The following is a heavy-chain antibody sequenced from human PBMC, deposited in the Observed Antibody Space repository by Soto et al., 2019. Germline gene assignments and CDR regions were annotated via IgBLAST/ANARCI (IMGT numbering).Heavy chain of an antibody. CDR2: IYYSGST. J-gene: IGHJ4*02. CDR1: NDSISPYY. V-gene: IGHV4-59*12. Sequence: SETLSLTCTVSNDSISPYYWSWIRQPPGKGLEWIGFIYYSGSTTYSPSLKSRVTISVATSKNQFSLKLTSVTAADTAVYYCARDKITGLFDYWGQGTLVTVSS. D-gene: IGHD2-8*02. CDR3: ARDKITGLFDY.